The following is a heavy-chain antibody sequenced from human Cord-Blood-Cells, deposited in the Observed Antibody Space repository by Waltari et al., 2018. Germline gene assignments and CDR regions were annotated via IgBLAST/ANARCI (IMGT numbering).Heavy chain of an antibody. V-gene: IGHV3-7*01. J-gene: IGHJ4*02. CDR1: GFPFSRYW. Sequence: EVQLVESGGGLVQPGGSLRLSWAASGFPFSRYWMSWVRQAPGKGLEWVANIKQDGSEKYYVDSVKGRFTISRDNAKNSLYLQMNSLRAEDTAVYYCARDYSGSYWGQGTLVTVSS. D-gene: IGHD1-26*01. CDR3: ARDYSGSY. CDR2: IKQDGSEK.